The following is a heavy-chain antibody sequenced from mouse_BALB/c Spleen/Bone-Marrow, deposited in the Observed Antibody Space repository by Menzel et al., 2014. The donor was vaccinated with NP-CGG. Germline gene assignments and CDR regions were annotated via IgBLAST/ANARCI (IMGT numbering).Heavy chain of an antibody. Sequence: VMLVESGPGLVQPSQSLSVTCTVPGFSLTSYGVHWVRQPPGKGLEWLGVIWSGGSTDYNAAFISRLSISKDNSKSQVFFKMNSLQADDTAIYYCARQPLRRHAMDYWGQGTSVTVSS. D-gene: IGHD1-2*01. J-gene: IGHJ4*01. CDR3: ARQPLRRHAMDY. CDR1: GFSLTSYG. V-gene: IGHV2-4*02. CDR2: IWSGGST.